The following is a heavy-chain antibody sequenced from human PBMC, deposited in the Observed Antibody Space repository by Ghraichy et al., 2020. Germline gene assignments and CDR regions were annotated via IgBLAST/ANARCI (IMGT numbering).Heavy chain of an antibody. CDR3: ARVVVAYLSQNNWFDP. CDR2: IYSGGST. V-gene: IGHV3-53*01. J-gene: IGHJ5*02. CDR1: GFTVSSNY. D-gene: IGHD2-15*01. Sequence: GGSLRLSCAASGFTVSSNYMSWVRQAPGKGLEWVSVIYSGGSTYYADSVKGRFTISRDNSKNTLYLQMNSLRAEDTAVYYCARVVVAYLSQNNWFDPWGQGTLVTVSS.